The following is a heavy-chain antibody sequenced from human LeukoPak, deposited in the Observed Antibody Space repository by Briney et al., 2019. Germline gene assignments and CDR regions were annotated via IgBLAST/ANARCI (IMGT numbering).Heavy chain of an antibody. CDR2: IDSEGISA. D-gene: IGHD2-15*01. CDR3: TRGTSVVAGIDF. V-gene: IGHV3-74*01. J-gene: IGHJ4*02. CDR1: GFIFSSYW. Sequence: GGSLRLSCEASGFIFSSYWMHWVRQAPGQGLEWVSHIDSEGISATYGDPAKGRFAMSRDNAKNTVYLQMNSLRAEDTAVYYCTRGTSVVAGIDFWGQGTLVTVSS.